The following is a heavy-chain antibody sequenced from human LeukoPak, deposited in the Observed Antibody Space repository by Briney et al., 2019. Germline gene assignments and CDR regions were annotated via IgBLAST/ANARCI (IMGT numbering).Heavy chain of an antibody. Sequence: GGSLRLSCAASGFTVSSNYMSWVRQAPGKGLEWVSVIYSGGSTYYADSVKGRFTISRDNSKNTLYLQMNSLRAEDTAVYYCARDRLLNYYFDYWRQGTLVTVSS. J-gene: IGHJ4*02. CDR3: ARDRLLNYYFDY. CDR2: IYSGGST. V-gene: IGHV3-53*05. CDR1: GFTVSSNY.